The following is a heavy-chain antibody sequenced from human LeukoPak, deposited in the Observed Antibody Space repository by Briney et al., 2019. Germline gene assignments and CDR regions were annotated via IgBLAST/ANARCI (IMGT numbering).Heavy chain of an antibody. CDR2: IKSKTDGGTT. Sequence: GGSLRLSCAASGFTFSNARMNWVRQAPGKGLEWVGRIKSKTDGGTTDYAAPVKGRFTISRDDSKNTLYLQMNSLKTEDTAVYYCTTYSSGWYLLFDYWGQGTLVTVSS. V-gene: IGHV3-15*07. CDR3: TTYSSGWYLLFDY. J-gene: IGHJ4*02. CDR1: GFTFSNAR. D-gene: IGHD6-19*01.